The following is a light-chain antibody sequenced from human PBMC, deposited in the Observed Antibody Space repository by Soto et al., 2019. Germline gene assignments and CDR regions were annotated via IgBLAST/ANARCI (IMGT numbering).Light chain of an antibody. J-gene: IGLJ2*01. CDR1: SRDVGGYNY. V-gene: IGLV2-14*01. Sequence: QSVLTQPASVSESPGQSITISCTGTSRDVGGYNYVSWHQQHPGKAPKVIITEVSNRPSGVSNRFSGSKSGNTASLTISGLQAEDEADYYCSSYISSSTFVVFGGGTQLTVL. CDR2: EVS. CDR3: SSYISSSTFVV.